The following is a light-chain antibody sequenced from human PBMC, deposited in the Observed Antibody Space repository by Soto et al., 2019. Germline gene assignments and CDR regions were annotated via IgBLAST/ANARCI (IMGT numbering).Light chain of an antibody. Sequence: DIQMTQSPSTLSASVGDRVTITCRASQTLSSWLAWYQQKPVKAPKLLIYDVSNLESGVPSRFSGSGSGTEFTLTISSLQPDDFATYYCQQYNSYSLTFGGGTKVEIK. V-gene: IGKV1-5*01. CDR1: QTLSSW. CDR3: QQYNSYSLT. CDR2: DVS. J-gene: IGKJ4*01.